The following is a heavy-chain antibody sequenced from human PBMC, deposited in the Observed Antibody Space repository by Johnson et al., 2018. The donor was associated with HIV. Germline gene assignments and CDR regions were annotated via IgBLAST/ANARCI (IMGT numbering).Heavy chain of an antibody. V-gene: IGHV3-7*01. D-gene: IGHD5-24*01. Sequence: VQLVESGGGLVQPGGSLRLSCAASGFTFSSYWMSWVRQAPGKGLEWVANIKQDGSEKYYVDSVKGRFTISRDNAKNSLYLQMNSLRAEDTAVYYCARDGPWLQSQRDAFDIWGQGTMVIVSS. CDR2: IKQDGSEK. CDR1: GFTFSSYW. J-gene: IGHJ3*02. CDR3: ARDGPWLQSQRDAFDI.